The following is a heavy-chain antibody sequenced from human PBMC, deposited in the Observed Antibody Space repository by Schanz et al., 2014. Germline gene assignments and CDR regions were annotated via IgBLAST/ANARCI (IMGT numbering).Heavy chain of an antibody. CDR1: GYTFTSYD. Sequence: QVQLVQSGAEVMKPGSSVKVSCEASGYTFTSYDINWVRQAPGQGLEWMGWMNPNSGNTGYAQKFQGRVTMTRHTSISTVYMELSSLRSEDTAVYFCARGPSTGAFDIWGQGTMVTVSS. J-gene: IGHJ3*02. CDR2: MNPNSGNT. CDR3: ARGPSTGAFDI. V-gene: IGHV1-8*02.